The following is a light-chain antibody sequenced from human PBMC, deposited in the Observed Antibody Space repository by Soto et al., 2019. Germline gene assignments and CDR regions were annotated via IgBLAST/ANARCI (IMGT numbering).Light chain of an antibody. V-gene: IGKV3-20*01. CDR3: QQGYTTLWT. Sequence: EIVLTQSPGTLSLSPGERATLSCRASQSVSNNYLAWYQQKPGQAPRLLIYGASNRATGIPDRFSGSGSGTDFTLTISRLEPEDFATYYCQQGYTTLWTFGQGTKVELK. CDR1: QSVSNNY. CDR2: GAS. J-gene: IGKJ1*01.